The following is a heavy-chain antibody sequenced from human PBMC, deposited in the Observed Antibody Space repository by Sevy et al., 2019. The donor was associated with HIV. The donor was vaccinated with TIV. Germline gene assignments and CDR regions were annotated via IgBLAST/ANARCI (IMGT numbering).Heavy chain of an antibody. J-gene: IGHJ4*02. CDR1: GFSISGYG. Sequence: GGSLRLSCAASGFSISGYGMHWVRQAPGKGLEWVAVIWYDGTNKEYADSVKGRFTISRDNSKNTLHLQMNSLRAEDTAVYYCAREDIRVAGIGYYFHSWGQGTLVTVSS. V-gene: IGHV3-33*01. D-gene: IGHD6-19*01. CDR3: AREDIRVAGIGYYFHS. CDR2: IWYDGTNK.